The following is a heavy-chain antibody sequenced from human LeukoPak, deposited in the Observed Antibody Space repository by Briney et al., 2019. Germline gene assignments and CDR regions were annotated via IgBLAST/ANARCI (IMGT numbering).Heavy chain of an antibody. CDR3: ARDSASHMTTVTFAY. CDR2: ISNSGSST. CDR1: GFTFSSYE. V-gene: IGHV3-48*03. J-gene: IGHJ4*02. D-gene: IGHD4-17*01. Sequence: PGGSLRLSCAGSGFTFSSYEMNWVRQAPGKGLEWVSYISNSGSSTYYADSVKGRFTISGDNAKNSLYLQMNSLRAEDTAVYYCARDSASHMTTVTFAYWGQGTLVTVSS.